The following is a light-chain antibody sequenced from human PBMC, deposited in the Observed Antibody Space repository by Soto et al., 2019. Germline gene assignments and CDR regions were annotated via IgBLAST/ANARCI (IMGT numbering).Light chain of an antibody. J-gene: IGLJ3*02. CDR2: SHN. CDR3: TAWDDSLNAWV. CDR1: SSNIGSNT. Sequence: QSVLTQPPSASGTPGQRVTISCSGSSSNIGSNTVNWYQQVPGAAPKLLIHSHNQRPSGVPDRFSGSKSVTSAALAISGLQSEDEADYYCTAWDDSLNAWVFGGGTK. V-gene: IGLV1-44*01.